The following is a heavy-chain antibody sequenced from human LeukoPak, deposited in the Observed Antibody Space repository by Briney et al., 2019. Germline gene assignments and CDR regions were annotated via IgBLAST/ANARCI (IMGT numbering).Heavy chain of an antibody. CDR3: AKGAPYSKWFGELDDGGPFDY. D-gene: IGHD3-10*01. Sequence: PGGSLRLSCAASGFTFSSYAMSWVRQAPGKGLEWVSAISGSGGSTYYADSVKGRFTISRDNSKNTLYLQMNSLRAEDTAVYYCAKGAPYSKWFGELDDGGPFDYWGQGTLVTVSS. V-gene: IGHV3-23*01. CDR2: ISGSGGST. CDR1: GFTFSSYA. J-gene: IGHJ4*02.